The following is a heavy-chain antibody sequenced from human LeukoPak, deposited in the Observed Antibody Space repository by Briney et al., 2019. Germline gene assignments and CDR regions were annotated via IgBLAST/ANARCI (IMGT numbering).Heavy chain of an antibody. J-gene: IGHJ4*01. D-gene: IGHD3-9*01. V-gene: IGHV3-30*04. CDR3: VRDLTSGARFDF. CDR2: ISSDGNTQ. Sequence: PGTSLRLSCVASGFTFTDYAFNWVRQTPGKGMEWVAIISSDGNTQSYADPLKGRFTISRDNFRDTVFLELTTLRHEDTGLYYCVRDLTSGARFDFWGPGTLVTVSS. CDR1: GFTFTDYA.